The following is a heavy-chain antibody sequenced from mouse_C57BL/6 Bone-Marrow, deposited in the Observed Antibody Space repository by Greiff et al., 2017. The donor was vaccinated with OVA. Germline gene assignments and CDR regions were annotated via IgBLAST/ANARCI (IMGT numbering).Heavy chain of an antibody. J-gene: IGHJ4*01. CDR1: GFTFSSYA. CDR3: AREGWGGNVDY. V-gene: IGHV5-4*01. CDR2: ISDGGSYT. Sequence: EVKLVESGGGLVKPGGSLKLSCAASGFTFSSYAMSWVRQTPEKRLEWVATISDGGSYTYYPDNVKGRFTISRDNAKNNLYLQMSHLKSEDTAMYYCAREGWGGNVDYWGQGTSVTVSS. D-gene: IGHD2-3*01.